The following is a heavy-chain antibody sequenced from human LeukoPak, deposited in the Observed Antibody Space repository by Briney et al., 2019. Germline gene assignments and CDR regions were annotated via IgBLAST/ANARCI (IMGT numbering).Heavy chain of an antibody. CDR3: ARFTSSRAWAQYFQH. D-gene: IGHD5/OR15-5a*01. Sequence: GGSLRLSCAASGFTVSSNYMSWVRQAPGKGLEWVSVIYSDGSTYYADSVKGRFTISRDNSKNTLYLQVNSLSAEDTAVYYCARFTSSRAWAQYFQHWGQGTLVTVSS. CDR1: GFTVSSNY. J-gene: IGHJ1*01. V-gene: IGHV3-66*01. CDR2: IYSDGST.